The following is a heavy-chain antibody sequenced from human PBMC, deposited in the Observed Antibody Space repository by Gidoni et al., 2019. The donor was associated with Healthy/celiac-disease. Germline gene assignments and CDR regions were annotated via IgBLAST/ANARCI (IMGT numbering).Heavy chain of an antibody. CDR2: IYYSGST. D-gene: IGHD4-17*01. CDR3: ARLPRGDYRVSNPYYFDY. CDR1: GGSISSSSDH. J-gene: IGHJ4*02. V-gene: IGHV4-39*01. Sequence: QLQLQESGPGLVKPSETLSLTRTVSGGSISSSSDHWGWIRQPPGKGLEWIGSIYYSGSTYYNPSLKSRVTISVDTSKNQFSLKLSSVTAADTAVYYCARLPRGDYRVSNPYYFDYWGQGTLVTVSS.